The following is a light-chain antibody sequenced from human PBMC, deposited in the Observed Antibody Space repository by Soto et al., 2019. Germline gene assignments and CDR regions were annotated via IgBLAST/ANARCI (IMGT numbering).Light chain of an antibody. CDR1: HTDVGGYKY. CDR2: EVS. Sequence: QSALTQPASVSGSPRQSITIYSTGTHTDVGGYKYVSWYQPHPGKAHKLMIYEVSNRTSGTSNRFSGSKSGNTASLTISWLQAEDEAEYYCISYTGSSTYVFGTGTKLTVL. CDR3: ISYTGSSTYV. V-gene: IGLV2-14*01. J-gene: IGLJ1*01.